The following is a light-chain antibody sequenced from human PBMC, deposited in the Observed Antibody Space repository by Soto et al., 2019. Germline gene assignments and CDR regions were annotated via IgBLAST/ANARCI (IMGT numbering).Light chain of an antibody. J-gene: IGKJ2*01. CDR2: AAS. CDR1: QGISSW. CDR3: QEADSFPQT. V-gene: IGKV1-12*01. Sequence: DIQMTQSPSSVSASVGDRVTITCRASQGISSWLAWYQQKPGKAPKLLIYAASSVQSGVRSRFSGSGSGRDFTLSISSLQPEELATYYCQEADSFPQTFGQGTKLEIK.